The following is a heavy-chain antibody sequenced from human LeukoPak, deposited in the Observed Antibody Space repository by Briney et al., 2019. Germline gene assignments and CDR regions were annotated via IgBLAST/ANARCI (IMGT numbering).Heavy chain of an antibody. J-gene: IGHJ3*02. Sequence: GGSLRLSCAASGFTFSDYRMHWVRQAPGKGLVWVSGISSDGSTTSYADSVKGRFTISRDNAKNTLFLQMNSLRAEDTAVYYCAKDLYGGNSAFDIWGQGTMVTVSS. V-gene: IGHV3-74*01. D-gene: IGHD4-23*01. CDR3: AKDLYGGNSAFDI. CDR1: GFTFSDYR. CDR2: ISSDGSTT.